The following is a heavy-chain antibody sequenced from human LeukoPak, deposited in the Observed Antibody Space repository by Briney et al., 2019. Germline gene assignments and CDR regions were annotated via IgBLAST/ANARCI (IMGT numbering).Heavy chain of an antibody. V-gene: IGHV3-30*04. CDR2: ISYDGSNK. D-gene: IGHD4-17*01. CDR3: AKGGLYGDWFDP. J-gene: IGHJ5*02. CDR1: GFTFSSYA. Sequence: GRTLRLSCAASGFTFSSYAMRWVRQAPGKGLEWVAVISYDGSNKYYADSVKGRFTISRDNSKNTLYLQMNSLRAEDTAVYYCAKGGLYGDWFDPWGQGTLVTVSS.